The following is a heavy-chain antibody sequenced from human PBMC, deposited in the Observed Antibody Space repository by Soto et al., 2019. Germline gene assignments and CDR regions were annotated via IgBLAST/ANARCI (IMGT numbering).Heavy chain of an antibody. Sequence: EVQLVESGGGLIQPGGSLRLSCAASGFTVSSNYMSWVRQAPGKGLEWVSVIYSGGSTYYADSVKGRFTISRDNSKNTLYLQMNSLRAEDTGGYYCARNYYDSGGGFDYWGQGTVVTVSS. D-gene: IGHD3-22*01. CDR3: ARNYYDSGGGFDY. CDR2: IYSGGST. CDR1: GFTVSSNY. J-gene: IGHJ4*02. V-gene: IGHV3-53*01.